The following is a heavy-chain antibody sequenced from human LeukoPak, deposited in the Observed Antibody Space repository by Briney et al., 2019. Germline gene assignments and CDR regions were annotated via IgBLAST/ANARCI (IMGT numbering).Heavy chain of an antibody. CDR3: ARGGLAARPRSAFDI. CDR1: GYTFTGYY. D-gene: IGHD6-6*01. J-gene: IGHJ3*02. V-gene: IGHV1-2*04. Sequence: ASVKVSCKASGYTFTGYYMHWVRQAPGQGLEWMGWINPNSGGTNYAQKFQGWVTMTRDTSISTAYMELSRLRSDDTAVYYCARGGLAARPRSAFDIWGQGTMVTVSS. CDR2: INPNSGGT.